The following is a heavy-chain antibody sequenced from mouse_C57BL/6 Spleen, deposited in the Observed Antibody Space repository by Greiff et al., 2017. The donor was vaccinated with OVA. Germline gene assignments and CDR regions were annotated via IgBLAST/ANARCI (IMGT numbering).Heavy chain of an antibody. D-gene: IGHD2-4*01. CDR3: ARGRGIYYDYDEFAY. CDR2: IDPSDSYT. J-gene: IGHJ3*01. V-gene: IGHV1-50*01. CDR1: GYTFTSYW. Sequence: QVQLQQPGAELVKPGASVKLSCKASGYTFTSYWMQWVKQRPGQGLEWIGVIDPSDSYTNYNQKFKGKATLTVDTSSSTAYMQLSSLTSEDSAVYYCARGRGIYYDYDEFAYWGQGTLVTVSA.